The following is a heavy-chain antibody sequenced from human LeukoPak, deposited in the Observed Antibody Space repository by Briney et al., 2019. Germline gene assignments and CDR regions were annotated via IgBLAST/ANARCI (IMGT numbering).Heavy chain of an antibody. Sequence: GGSLRLSCAASGFTFSNYAMSWVRQAPGKGLEWVSAISNSRGRTYYADSVKGRITISRDNSKNTLYLQMNSLRAEDTAVYYCARPQSGWGQGTLVTVSS. J-gene: IGHJ4*02. CDR1: GFTFSNYA. CDR3: ARPQSG. CDR2: ISNSRGRT. D-gene: IGHD6-25*01. V-gene: IGHV3-23*01.